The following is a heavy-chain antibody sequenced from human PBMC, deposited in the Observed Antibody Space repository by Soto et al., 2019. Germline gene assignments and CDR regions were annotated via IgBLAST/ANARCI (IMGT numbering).Heavy chain of an antibody. J-gene: IGHJ5*02. CDR2: IYSGGTT. CDR1: GFTVSSNY. D-gene: IGHD3-22*01. CDR3: AGNGDSSDYGGGFAP. V-gene: IGHV3-66*01. Sequence: EVQLVESGGGLVQPGGSLRLSCAASGFTVSSNYMSWVRQAPGKGLEWVSVIYSGGTTYYADSVKGSFTISRDNSKNTLYLQMASLSAEDTAVYCCAGNGDSSDYGGGFAPWGQGTLVTVSS.